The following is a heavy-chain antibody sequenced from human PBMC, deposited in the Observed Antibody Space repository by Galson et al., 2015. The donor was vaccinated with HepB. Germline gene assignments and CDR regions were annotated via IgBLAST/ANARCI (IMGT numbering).Heavy chain of an antibody. CDR2: ISYDGSNK. D-gene: IGHD2-2*01. Sequence: SLRLSCAASGFTFSSYAMHWVRQAPGKGLEWVAVISYDGSNKYYADSVKGRFTISRDNSKNTLYLQMNSLRAEDTAVYYCARSASRYQLLWGEFTAGLLDYWGQGTLVTVST. CDR1: GFTFSSYA. J-gene: IGHJ4*02. CDR3: ARSASRYQLLWGEFTAGLLDY. V-gene: IGHV3-30-3*01.